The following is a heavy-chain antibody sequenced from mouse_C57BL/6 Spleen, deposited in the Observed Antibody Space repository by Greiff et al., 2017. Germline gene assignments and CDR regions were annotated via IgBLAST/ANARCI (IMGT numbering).Heavy chain of an antibody. J-gene: IGHJ4*01. Sequence: VQLQQSGTVLARPGASVKMSCKTSGYTFTSYCMHWVKQRPGQGLEWIGAIYPGNSDTSYNQKFKGKANLTAVTSASTAYMELSSLTNEDSAVYYCARPLYSYAMDYWGQGTSVTVSA. CDR2: IYPGNSDT. V-gene: IGHV1-5*01. CDR3: ARPLYSYAMDY. CDR1: GYTFTSYC.